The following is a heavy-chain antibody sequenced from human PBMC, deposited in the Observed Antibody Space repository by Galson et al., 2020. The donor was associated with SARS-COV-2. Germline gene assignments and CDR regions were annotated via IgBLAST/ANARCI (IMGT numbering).Heavy chain of an antibody. CDR3: ARLGLAAAASDY. D-gene: IGHD6-25*01. CDR1: GGSISSSSYY. V-gene: IGHV4-39*01. J-gene: IGHJ4*02. Sequence: SETLSLTCTVSGGSISSSSYYWGWIRQPPGKELEWIGSIYYTGTTYYNPSLRSRVTISIDTSKQFSLKLSSVTAADTAVYYCARLGLAAAASDYWGQGTLVTVSS. CDR2: IYYTGTT.